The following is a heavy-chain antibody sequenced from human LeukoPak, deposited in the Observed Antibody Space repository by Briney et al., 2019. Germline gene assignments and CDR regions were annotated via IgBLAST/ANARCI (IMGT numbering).Heavy chain of an antibody. Sequence: ASVKVSCKASGYTFTSYGISWVRQAPGQGLEWMGWISASNGNTNYAQKVQGRVTVTTDTSTNTAYMELRSLRSDDTALYYCERYPLSYSSNWHYYFDYWGQGTLLTVSS. D-gene: IGHD6-13*01. CDR3: ERYPLSYSSNWHYYFDY. V-gene: IGHV1-18*01. CDR2: ISASNGNT. CDR1: GYTFTSYG. J-gene: IGHJ4*02.